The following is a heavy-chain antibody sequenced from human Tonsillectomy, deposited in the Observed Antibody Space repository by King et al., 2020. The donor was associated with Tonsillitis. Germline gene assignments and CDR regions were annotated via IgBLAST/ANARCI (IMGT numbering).Heavy chain of an antibody. Sequence: QLVQSGAEVKKPGASVNVSCKASEYTLTRSFIHWVRQAAGQGLQWMGIINPSDGSTTYAKKFQGRVAMTRDTSTSTVYLELSSLRSDDTAIFYCARAQSGAYYFDPWGQGTLVTVSS. CDR1: EYTLTRSF. D-gene: IGHD7-27*01. V-gene: IGHV1-46*01. CDR3: ARAQSGAYYFDP. J-gene: IGHJ4*02. CDR2: INPSDGST.